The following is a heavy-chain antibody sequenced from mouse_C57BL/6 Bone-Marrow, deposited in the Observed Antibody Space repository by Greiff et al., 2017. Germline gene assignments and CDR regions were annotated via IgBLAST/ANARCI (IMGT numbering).Heavy chain of an antibody. D-gene: IGHD4-1*01. Sequence: EVKLVESGGGLVQPKGSLKLSCAASGFSFNTYAMNWVRQAPGKGLEWVARIRSKSNNYATYYADSVKDRFTISRDDSESMLYLQMNNLKTEDTAMYYCVRLWDVRAMDYWGQGTSVTVSS. V-gene: IGHV10-1*01. CDR2: IRSKSNNYAT. CDR1: GFSFNTYA. J-gene: IGHJ4*01. CDR3: VRLWDVRAMDY.